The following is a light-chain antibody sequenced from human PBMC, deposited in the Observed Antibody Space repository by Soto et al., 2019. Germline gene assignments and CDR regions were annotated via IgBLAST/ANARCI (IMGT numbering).Light chain of an antibody. CDR2: DTS. CDR3: QQRSIRPPLT. CDR1: QSVERY. V-gene: IGKV3-11*01. J-gene: IGKJ4*01. Sequence: EVVLTQSPATLSLSPGERATLSCRTSQSVERYLAWYQQKPGQAPRLLIYDTSNRATGIPARFSGSGSGTDFTLTISSLEPEDFAVYYCQQRSIRPPLTFGGGTKVEIK.